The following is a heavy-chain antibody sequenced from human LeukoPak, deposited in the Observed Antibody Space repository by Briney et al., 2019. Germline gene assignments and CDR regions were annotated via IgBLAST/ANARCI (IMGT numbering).Heavy chain of an antibody. J-gene: IGHJ6*03. CDR2: IYYSGST. V-gene: IGHV4-30-4*08. CDR1: GGSISSGDYY. Sequence: SQTRSLTCTVSGGSISSGDYYWSWIRQPPGKGLEWIGYIYYSGSTYYNPSLKSRVTISVDTSKNQFSLKLSSVTAADTAVYYCASNGRLVPYYYYYYYMDVWGKGTTVTVSS. CDR3: ASNGRLVPYYYYYYYMDV. D-gene: IGHD6-19*01.